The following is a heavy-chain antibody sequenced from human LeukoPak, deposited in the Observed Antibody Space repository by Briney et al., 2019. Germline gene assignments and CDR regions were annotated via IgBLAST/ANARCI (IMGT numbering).Heavy chain of an antibody. CDR1: GYTFTDDY. Sequence: ASVKVSCKASGYTFTDDYIHWVRQAPGQGLEWMGWINVNSGGTNYAQKFYARVTMTRDTSISTAYVELSRLRSDDTAVFYCARSPHILTGENFDFWGQGTLVTVPS. CDR2: INVNSGGT. D-gene: IGHD3-9*01. CDR3: ARSPHILTGENFDF. V-gene: IGHV1-2*02. J-gene: IGHJ4*02.